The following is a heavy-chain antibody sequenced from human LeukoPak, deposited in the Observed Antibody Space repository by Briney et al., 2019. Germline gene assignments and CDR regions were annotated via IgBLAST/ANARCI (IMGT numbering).Heavy chain of an antibody. CDR1: GYMFTSYW. CDR2: IYPDDSET. D-gene: IGHD4-23*01. J-gene: IGHJ4*02. Sequence: GESLKISCKGCGYMFTSYWIGWVRQMHGKGLEWMGIIYPDDSETRYSPSFQGQVTITVDKLIDTAYLQWSSLKASDTAMYYCVCFARNSPPDYWGQGTLVTVSS. V-gene: IGHV5-51*01. CDR3: VCFARNSPPDY.